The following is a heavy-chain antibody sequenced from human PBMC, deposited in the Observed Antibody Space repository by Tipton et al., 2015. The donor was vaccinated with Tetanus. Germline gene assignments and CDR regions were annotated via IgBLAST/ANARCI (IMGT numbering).Heavy chain of an antibody. CDR3: ARDQARGARGWNYFDY. CDR1: GGSISTGGYY. D-gene: IGHD1-26*01. J-gene: IGHJ4*02. V-gene: IGHV4-31*03. CDR2: IYNSGST. Sequence: LVKPTQTLSLTCTVSGGSISTGGYYWSWICQHPGKGLEWIGDIYNSGSTYYNPSLKSRVTISVDTSENHFSLKLNSVTAADTAVYFCARDQARGARGWNYFDYWGQGIQVTVSS.